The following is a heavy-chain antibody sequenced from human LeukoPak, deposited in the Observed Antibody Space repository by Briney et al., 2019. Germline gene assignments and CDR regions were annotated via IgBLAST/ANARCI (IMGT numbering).Heavy chain of an antibody. D-gene: IGHD5-12*01. CDR3: ARGSGYAVFDI. CDR2: IKNDGSNT. Sequence: GGSLRLSCAASGFTFSSYAMSWVRQAPGKGLVWVSRIKNDGSNTTYADSVKGRFTISRDNAKNTLYLQMNSLRAEDTAVYYCARGSGYAVFDIWGQGTMVTVSS. CDR1: GFTFSSYA. J-gene: IGHJ3*02. V-gene: IGHV3-74*01.